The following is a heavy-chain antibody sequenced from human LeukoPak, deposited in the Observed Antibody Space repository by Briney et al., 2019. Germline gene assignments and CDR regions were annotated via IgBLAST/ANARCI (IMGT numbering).Heavy chain of an antibody. CDR1: GFTFSDYY. D-gene: IGHD6-19*01. J-gene: IGHJ4*02. CDR2: ISSSSSYT. Sequence: GGSLRLSCAASGFTFSDYYMSWIRQAPGKGLEWVSYISSSSSYTNYADSVKGRSTISRDNAKNSLYLQMNSLRAEDTAVYYCARVSPPPYSSGWYGNEQEYYFDYWGQGTLVTVSP. CDR3: ARVSPPPYSSGWYGNEQEYYFDY. V-gene: IGHV3-11*05.